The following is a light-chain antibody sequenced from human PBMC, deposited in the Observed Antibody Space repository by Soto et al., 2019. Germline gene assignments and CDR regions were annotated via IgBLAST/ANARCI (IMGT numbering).Light chain of an antibody. CDR2: EVT. V-gene: IGLV2-8*01. J-gene: IGLJ1*01. CDR3: SSFTNIKTVV. Sequence: QSVLTQPPSASGSPGQSVTISCTGTSSDVGAYNFVSWYQHHPGKAPKLLIYEVTKWPSGVPDRFSGSKSGNTASLTVSGLQAEDEADYYCSSFTNIKTVVFGGGTKVTVL. CDR1: SSDVGAYNF.